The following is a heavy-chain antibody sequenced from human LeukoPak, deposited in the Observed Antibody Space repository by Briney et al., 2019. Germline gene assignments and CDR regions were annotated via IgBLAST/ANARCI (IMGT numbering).Heavy chain of an antibody. CDR2: INAGNGNT. CDR3: ARDRLNYCSGGSCYRWYYMDV. V-gene: IGHV1-3*03. D-gene: IGHD2-15*01. J-gene: IGHJ6*03. CDR1: GYTFTSYY. Sequence: ASVKVSCKASGYTFTSYYMHWVRQAPGQRLEWMGWINAGNGNTKYSQEFQGRVTITRDTSASTAYMELSSLRSEDMAVYYCARDRLNYCSGGSCYRWYYMDVWGKGTTVTVSS.